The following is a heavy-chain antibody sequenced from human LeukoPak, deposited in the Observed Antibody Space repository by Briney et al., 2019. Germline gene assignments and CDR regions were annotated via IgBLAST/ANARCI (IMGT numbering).Heavy chain of an antibody. V-gene: IGHV3-23*01. Sequence: GGSLRLSCAASGFTVSSNYMTWVRQAPGKGLEWVSGISGSGGNTYYADSVKGRFTISRDNSKNTLYLQMNSLRAEDTAVYYCAKGGPEHGGYLDYWGQGTLVTVSS. J-gene: IGHJ4*02. D-gene: IGHD1/OR15-1a*01. CDR2: ISGSGGNT. CDR1: GFTVSSNY. CDR3: AKGGPEHGGYLDY.